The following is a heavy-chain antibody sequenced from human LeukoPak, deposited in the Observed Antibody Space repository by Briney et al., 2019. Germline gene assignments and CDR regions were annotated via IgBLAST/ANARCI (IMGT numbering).Heavy chain of an antibody. Sequence: PGGSRRLSCAASGFTFSTYWMSWVRQAPGKGLEWVANIKQDGSEKYYLESVKGRFTISRDNAKNSLYLQMNSLRAADTAVYYCVRGPNWFDPWGQGTLVTVSS. CDR2: IKQDGSEK. V-gene: IGHV3-7*01. J-gene: IGHJ5*02. CDR3: VRGPNWFDP. CDR1: GFTFSTYW.